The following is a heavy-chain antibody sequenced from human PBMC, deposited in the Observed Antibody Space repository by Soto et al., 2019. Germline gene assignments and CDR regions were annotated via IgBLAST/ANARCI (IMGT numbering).Heavy chain of an antibody. Sequence: PSETLSLTCTVSGGSISSGGYYWSWIRPHPGKGLEWIGYIYYSGSTYYNPSLKSRVTISVDTSKNQFSLKLSSVTAAATAVYYCARDLVRNGMDVWGQGTTLTICS. CDR3: ARDLVRNGMDV. CDR1: GGSISSGGYY. CDR2: IYYSGST. D-gene: IGHD1-26*01. J-gene: IGHJ6*02. V-gene: IGHV4-31*03.